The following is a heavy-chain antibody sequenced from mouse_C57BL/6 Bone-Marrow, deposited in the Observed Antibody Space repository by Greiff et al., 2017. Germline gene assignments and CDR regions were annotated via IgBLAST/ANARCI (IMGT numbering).Heavy chain of an antibody. V-gene: IGHV1-72*01. J-gene: IGHJ3*01. CDR3: ARDYYGPAWFAY. CDR1: GFTFTSCW. Sequence: VQLKQPGAELVKPGASVKLSCKASGFTFTSCWLHWVKLRPGRGLELICRVDPHSGGTKYNEQFTSKATLTVDKPASTAYMQLSSLTSEDSAVYYCARDYYGPAWFAYWGQGTLVTVSA. CDR2: VDPHSGGT. D-gene: IGHD1-2*01.